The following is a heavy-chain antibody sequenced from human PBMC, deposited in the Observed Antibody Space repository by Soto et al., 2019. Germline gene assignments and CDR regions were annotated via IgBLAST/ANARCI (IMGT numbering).Heavy chain of an antibody. D-gene: IGHD5-18*01. CDR2: IIPLLAIT. V-gene: IGHV1-69*02. CDR1: GGTFSNDI. CDR3: ARVKNGYGLWP. Sequence: SVKVTCKASGGTFSNDIITWVRQAPGQGLEWMGRIIPLLAITNYAQKFQGRVTITADKSTSTAYMELNSLRSEDTAMYFCARVKNGYGLWPWGQGTLVTVSS. J-gene: IGHJ5*02.